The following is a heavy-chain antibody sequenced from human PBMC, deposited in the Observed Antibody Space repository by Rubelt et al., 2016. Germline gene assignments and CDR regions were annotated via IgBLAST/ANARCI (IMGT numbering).Heavy chain of an antibody. D-gene: IGHD6-6*01. CDR2: ISAYNGNT. CDR3: ARDRIRIAARQGWYFDL. J-gene: IGHJ2*01. Sequence: QVQLVQSGAEVKKPGASVKVSCKASGYTFTSYGISWVRQAPGQGLEWMGWISAYNGNTNDAQKLQGRVTMTTDTSTSTAYRELRSLRSDDTAVYYCARDRIRIAARQGWYFDLWGRGTLVTVSS. V-gene: IGHV1-18*01. CDR1: GYTFTSYG.